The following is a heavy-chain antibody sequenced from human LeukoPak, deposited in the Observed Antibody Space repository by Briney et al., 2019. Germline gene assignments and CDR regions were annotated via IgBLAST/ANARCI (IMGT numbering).Heavy chain of an antibody. D-gene: IGHD3-3*01. V-gene: IGHV1-2*02. CDR1: GYTFTADD. J-gene: IGHJ5*02. CDR2: INPNSVGT. CDR3: ARVGGVVSGNWFDH. Sequence: ASVKGSCKASGYTFTADDMHWVRQAPVQGLDWMGFINPNSVGTNYAQKFQGRVTMTRDTYISTASLELRRMRSDDTAVYYCARVGGVVSGNWFDHWGQGTLVTVSS.